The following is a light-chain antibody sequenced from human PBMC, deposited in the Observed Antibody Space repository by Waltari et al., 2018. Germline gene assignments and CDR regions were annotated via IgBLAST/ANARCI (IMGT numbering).Light chain of an antibody. J-gene: IGLJ2*01. CDR1: SLKSYD. Sequence: SSELTQDPAVSVALGQTGRITCQGDSLKSYDASWYQQKPGQAPVLVIYGKNNRPSGIPDRFSGSSSGNTASLTITGAQAEDEADYYCNSRDSSGNHVVFGGGTKLTVL. V-gene: IGLV3-19*01. CDR3: NSRDSSGNHVV. CDR2: GKN.